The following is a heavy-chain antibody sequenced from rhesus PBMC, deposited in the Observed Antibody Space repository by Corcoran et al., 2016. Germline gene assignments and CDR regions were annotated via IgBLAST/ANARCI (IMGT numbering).Heavy chain of an antibody. CDR3: AREHGDNDRNMFAY. V-gene: IGHV4S2*01. J-gene: IGHJ4*01. CDR2: VYGSDWKT. CDR1: GASIAANY. Sequence: QVQLQESGPGLVKPSETLSLTCAVSGASIAANYWTWIRQAPGKGLEWFGRVYGSDWKTDYNPPLTSRVTISMDTSKTQFSLRLESMTAADTAVYFCAREHGDNDRNMFAYWGQGVLVTVSS. D-gene: IGHD2-15*01.